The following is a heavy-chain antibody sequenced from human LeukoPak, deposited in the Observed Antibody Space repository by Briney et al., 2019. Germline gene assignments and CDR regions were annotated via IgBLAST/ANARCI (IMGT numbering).Heavy chain of an antibody. D-gene: IGHD6-19*01. Sequence: SETLSLTCTVSGGSISSGSYYWSWIRQPAGKGLEWIGRIYTSGSTNYNPSLKSRVTISVDTSKNQFSLKLSSVTAADTTVYYCARGHYGAVAGRYWGQGTLVTVSS. J-gene: IGHJ4*02. CDR3: ARGHYGAVAGRY. CDR1: GGSISSGSYY. CDR2: IYTSGST. V-gene: IGHV4-61*02.